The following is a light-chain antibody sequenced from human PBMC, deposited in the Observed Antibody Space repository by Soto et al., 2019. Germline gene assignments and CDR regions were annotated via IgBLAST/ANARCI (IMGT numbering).Light chain of an antibody. CDR1: QSVRTN. V-gene: IGKV3-15*01. CDR2: GAS. CDR3: QQYNDNWPT. J-gene: IGKJ1*01. Sequence: EIVMTQYPDTLPVSPGETVTLSCRASQSVRTNLAWYQHKPGQSPRLLIYGASNRATGFPARFSGSGSGTEFTLTISSLQSEDFAVYYCQQYNDNWPTFGQGTKVEIK.